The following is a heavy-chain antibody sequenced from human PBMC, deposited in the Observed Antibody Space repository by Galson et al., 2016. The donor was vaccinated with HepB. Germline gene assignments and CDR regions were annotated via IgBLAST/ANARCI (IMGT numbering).Heavy chain of an antibody. CDR3: ARQSADGGNSYWWAGWFDP. Sequence: SETLSLTCTVSGGSISSSSHYWGWIRQPPGKGLEWIGSIYYSGSTYYNPSLKSRVTMSVDTSKQQFSLKLSSVTAADTAVYYCARQSADGGNSYWWAGWFDPWGQGILVTVSS. CDR2: IYYSGST. J-gene: IGHJ5*02. V-gene: IGHV4-39*01. CDR1: GGSISSSSHY. D-gene: IGHD4-23*01.